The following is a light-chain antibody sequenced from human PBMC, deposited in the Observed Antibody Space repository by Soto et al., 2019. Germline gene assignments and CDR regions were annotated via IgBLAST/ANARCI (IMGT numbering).Light chain of an antibody. CDR1: SPNIGNNY. J-gene: IGLJ3*02. CDR2: DNN. V-gene: IGLV1-51*01. CDR3: ATWDSSLSAWL. Sequence: QSVLTQPPSLSAAPGQTVTISCSGGSPNIGNNYVSWYQQVAGTTPKLLIFDNNKRPSGIPDRFSGSKSGTSATLGIAGLQTGDAADYYCATWDSSLSAWLFGGGTKVTVL.